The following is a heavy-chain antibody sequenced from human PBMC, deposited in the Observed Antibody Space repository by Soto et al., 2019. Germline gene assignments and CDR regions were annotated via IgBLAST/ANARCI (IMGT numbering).Heavy chain of an antibody. CDR2: MNPSNGNT. J-gene: IGHJ4*02. D-gene: IGHD3-10*01. V-gene: IGHV1-8*01. CDR3: ARFVRDQIPTIDY. Sequence: QVQLVQSGAEVKKPGASVRVSCKASGYTFTNYDINWVRQATGQGLEWMGWMNPSNGNTGYAQKFQGRVTMTRDTSISTAYMELSSLTSADTAVYYCARFVRDQIPTIDYWGQGALVTVSS. CDR1: GYTFTNYD.